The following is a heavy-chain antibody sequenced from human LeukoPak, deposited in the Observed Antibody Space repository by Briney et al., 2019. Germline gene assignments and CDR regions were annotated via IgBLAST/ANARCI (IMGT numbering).Heavy chain of an antibody. CDR1: GFTFSSYG. V-gene: IGHV3-30*18. CDR3: AKLIYYGSGTTGAFDI. J-gene: IGHJ3*02. D-gene: IGHD3-10*01. Sequence: PGGSLRLSSAASGFTFSSYGVHWVRQAPGKGLEWVAVISYDGSNKCYADSVKGRFTISRDNSKNTLYLQMNSLRAEDTAVYYCAKLIYYGSGTTGAFDIWGQGTMVTVSS. CDR2: ISYDGSNK.